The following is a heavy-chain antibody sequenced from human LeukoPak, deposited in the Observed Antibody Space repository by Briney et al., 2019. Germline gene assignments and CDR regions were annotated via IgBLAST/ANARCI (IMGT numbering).Heavy chain of an antibody. J-gene: IGHJ3*02. CDR3: ARGRYCSSTSCYYMTLAFDI. Sequence: PGGSLRLSCAASGFSFSSYAMSWVRQAPGKGLEWVSTISSSGGSTYYADSVKGRFTISRDNSKNTLYLQMNSLRAEDTAVYYCARGRYCSSTSCYYMTLAFDIWGQGTMVTVSS. D-gene: IGHD2-2*01. V-gene: IGHV3-23*01. CDR1: GFSFSSYA. CDR2: ISSSGGST.